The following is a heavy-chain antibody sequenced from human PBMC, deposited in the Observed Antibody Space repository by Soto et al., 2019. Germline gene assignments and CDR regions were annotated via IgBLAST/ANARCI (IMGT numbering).Heavy chain of an antibody. V-gene: IGHV1-2*02. CDR3: ARDRAMVRALGY. CDR2: INPNSGGT. Sequence: ASEKGSCKESGYSFTCYYMHWVRQAPGQGLEWMGWINPNSGGTNYAQKFQGRFTISRDNAKNSLYLQMNSLRAEDTAVYYCARDRAMVRALGYWGQGTLVTVSS. D-gene: IGHD3-10*01. J-gene: IGHJ4*02. CDR1: GYSFTCYY.